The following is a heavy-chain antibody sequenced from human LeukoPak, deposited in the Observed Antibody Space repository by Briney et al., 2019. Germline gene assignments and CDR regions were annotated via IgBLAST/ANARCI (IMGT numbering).Heavy chain of an antibody. CDR3: ARGGKPITIFGVVLRTKLNWFDH. D-gene: IGHD3-3*01. Sequence: ASVRVSCTASGYTFTSYDMNWVRQAPGQGLEWMGWMNPNSGNTGYAQKVQGRVTMTRNTSISTAYMELSSLRSEDTAVYYCARGGKPITIFGVVLRTKLNWFDHWGQGTLVTVSS. J-gene: IGHJ5*02. CDR2: MNPNSGNT. V-gene: IGHV1-8*01. CDR1: GYTFTSYD.